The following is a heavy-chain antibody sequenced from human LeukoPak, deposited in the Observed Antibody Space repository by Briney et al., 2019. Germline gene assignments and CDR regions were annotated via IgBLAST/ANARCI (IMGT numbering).Heavy chain of an antibody. CDR1: GGSINSHY. Sequence: PSETLSLTCTVSGGSINSHYWSWIRQPPGKGLEWIGYVFYPGSTNYNPPLKSRVTMSLDTSRDQFSLRLTSVTAADTAIYYCASRPADSTWYGVFDYWSQGTLVTVSS. J-gene: IGHJ4*02. V-gene: IGHV4-59*11. CDR2: VFYPGST. CDR3: ASRPADSTWYGVFDY. D-gene: IGHD6-13*01.